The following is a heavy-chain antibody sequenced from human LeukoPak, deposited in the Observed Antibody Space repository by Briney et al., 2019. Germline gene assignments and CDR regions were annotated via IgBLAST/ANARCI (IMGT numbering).Heavy chain of an antibody. CDR3: ARGEHTVDY. CDR1: GGSISGYF. CDR2: IYTSDNT. V-gene: IGHV4-4*07. J-gene: IGHJ4*02. Sequence: SETLSLTCTVSGGSISGYFWNWIRQPAEKGLEWIGRIYTSDNTNYNPSLNRRITMSVDTSKNQVSLKLTSVTAADTAVYYCARGEHTVDYWGQGTLVTVSS.